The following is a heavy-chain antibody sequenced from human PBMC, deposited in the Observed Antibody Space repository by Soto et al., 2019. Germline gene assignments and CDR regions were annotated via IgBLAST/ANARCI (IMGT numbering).Heavy chain of an antibody. CDR3: ARVLKYYDFWSGSQSRYYYMDV. Sequence: ASVKVSCKASGYTFTSYGISWVRQAPGQGLEWMRWISAYKGKTNYAQKLQGRVTMTTDTSTSTSHIELRSLRSDDTAVYYCARVLKYYDFWSGSQSRYYYMDVWGKGTTVTVSS. D-gene: IGHD3-3*01. CDR2: ISAYKGKT. J-gene: IGHJ6*03. V-gene: IGHV1-18*01. CDR1: GYTFTSYG.